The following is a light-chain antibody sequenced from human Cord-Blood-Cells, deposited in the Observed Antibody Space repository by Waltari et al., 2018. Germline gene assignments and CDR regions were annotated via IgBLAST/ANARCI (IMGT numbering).Light chain of an antibody. V-gene: IGKV1-39*01. Sequence: DIQMTQSPSSLSASVGHRVTITCRASQSISSYLNWYQQKPGKAPKLLIYAASSLQSGVPSRFSGSGSDTDYTLTISSLQPEDFATYYCQQSYSTPYTFGQGTKLEIK. CDR2: AAS. J-gene: IGKJ2*01. CDR1: QSISSY. CDR3: QQSYSTPYT.